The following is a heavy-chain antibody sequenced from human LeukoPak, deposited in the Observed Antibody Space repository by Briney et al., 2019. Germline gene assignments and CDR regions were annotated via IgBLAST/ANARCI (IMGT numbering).Heavy chain of an antibody. Sequence: GGSLRLSCAVSGFTFSSYAMSWVRQAPGKGLEWVSAISDSGTYTYYADSVKGRFTISRDNSKNTVYVQMNSLRAEDTAVYYCAKDRLTLDAFDIWGQGTMVTVSS. CDR2: ISDSGTYT. J-gene: IGHJ3*02. CDR1: GFTFSSYA. V-gene: IGHV3-23*01. D-gene: IGHD4-23*01. CDR3: AKDRLTLDAFDI.